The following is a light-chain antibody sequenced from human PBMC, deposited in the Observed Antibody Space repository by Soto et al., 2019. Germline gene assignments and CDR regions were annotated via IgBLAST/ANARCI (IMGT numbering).Light chain of an antibody. CDR2: SNN. J-gene: IGLJ1*01. CDR3: AAWDDSLNGHYV. Sequence: QSVLTQPPSASGTPGQRVTNSCSGSSSNIGSNTVNWYQQLPGTAPKLLIYSNNQRPSGVPDRFSGSKSGTSASLAISGLQSEDEADYYCAAWDDSLNGHYVFGTGTKVTVL. CDR1: SSNIGSNT. V-gene: IGLV1-44*01.